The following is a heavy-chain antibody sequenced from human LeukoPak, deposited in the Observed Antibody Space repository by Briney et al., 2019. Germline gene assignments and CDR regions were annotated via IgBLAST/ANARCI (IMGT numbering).Heavy chain of an antibody. V-gene: IGHV4-4*07. D-gene: IGHD3-22*01. J-gene: IGHJ4*02. CDR2: IYTSGST. CDR1: GGSISSYY. CDR3: ASTTYYYDSSGYSSYYFDY. Sequence: PSETLSLTCTVSGGSISSYYWSWIRQPAGKGLEWIGRIYTSGSTNYNPSLKSRVTMSVDTSKNQFSLKLSSVTAADTAVYYCASTTYYYDSSGYSSYYFDYWGQGTLVTVSS.